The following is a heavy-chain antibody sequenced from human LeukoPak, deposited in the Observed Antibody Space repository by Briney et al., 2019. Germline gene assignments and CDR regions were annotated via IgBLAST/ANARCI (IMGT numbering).Heavy chain of an antibody. Sequence: GGSLRLSCAASGFTFSSYAMHWVRQAPGKGLEWVAVISYDGSNKYYADSVKGRFTISRDNSKNTLYLQMNSLRAEDTAVYYCARDRSNLYGSGYSYYFDYWGQGTLVTVSS. CDR3: ARDRSNLYGSGYSYYFDY. CDR2: ISYDGSNK. V-gene: IGHV3-30*04. J-gene: IGHJ4*02. CDR1: GFTFSSYA. D-gene: IGHD3-22*01.